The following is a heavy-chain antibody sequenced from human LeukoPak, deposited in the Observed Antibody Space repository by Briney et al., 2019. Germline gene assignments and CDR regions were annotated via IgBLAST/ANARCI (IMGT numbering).Heavy chain of an antibody. CDR1: GVSIFSYY. V-gene: IGHV4-59*08. D-gene: IGHD3-9*01. Sequence: SETLSLTCSVSGVSIFSYYWNWIRQPPGKGLEWIGYVHYSGSTNYNPSLKSRVTISVDTSKSQFSLKLSSATAADAAVYYCATGRSIRYFDYWGQGTLLTVSS. CDR2: VHYSGST. CDR3: ATGRSIRYFDY. J-gene: IGHJ4*02.